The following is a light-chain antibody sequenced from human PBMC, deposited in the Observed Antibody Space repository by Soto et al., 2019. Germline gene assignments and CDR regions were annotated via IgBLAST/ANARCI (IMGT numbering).Light chain of an antibody. V-gene: IGKV3-11*01. CDR2: DAF. J-gene: IGKJ4*01. CDR1: HNVGYD. Sequence: EVVLTQSPATLSFSPGERAILSCRASHNVGYDLAWYQQRPGQAPRLLISDAFNRATGIPARFSGSGSGTDFTLTISSLEPEDFAVYYCQQHNGWPLTFGGGTKVDIK. CDR3: QQHNGWPLT.